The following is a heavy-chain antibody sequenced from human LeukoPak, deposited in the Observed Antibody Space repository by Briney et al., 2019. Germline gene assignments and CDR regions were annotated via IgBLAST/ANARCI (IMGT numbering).Heavy chain of an antibody. CDR3: AKGYSCGWTPFDY. Sequence: GGSLRLSCEASGLILRGHAMSWVRQAPGKGLEWVSGIGDSGEIERYADSVKGRFTISRDNFRNTVYLEMRSLRPEDTAVYYCAKGYSCGWTPFDYWGQGTQVTVSS. CDR2: IGDSGEIE. V-gene: IGHV3-23*01. D-gene: IGHD6-19*01. J-gene: IGHJ4*02. CDR1: GLILRGHA.